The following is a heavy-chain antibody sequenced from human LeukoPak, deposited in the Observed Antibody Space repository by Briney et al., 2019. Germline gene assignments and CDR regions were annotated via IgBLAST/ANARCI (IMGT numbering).Heavy chain of an antibody. J-gene: IGHJ6*02. CDR3: ARGRGYSYGSTYYYYYGMDV. V-gene: IGHV4-31*03. CDR1: GGSVSSGGYY. Sequence: SETLSLTCTVSGGSVSSGGYYWSWIRQHPGKGLEWIGYIYYSGSTYYNPSLKSRVTISVDTSKNQFSLKLSSVTAADTAVYYCARGRGYSYGSTYYYYYGMDVWGQGTTVTVSS. CDR2: IYYSGST. D-gene: IGHD5-18*01.